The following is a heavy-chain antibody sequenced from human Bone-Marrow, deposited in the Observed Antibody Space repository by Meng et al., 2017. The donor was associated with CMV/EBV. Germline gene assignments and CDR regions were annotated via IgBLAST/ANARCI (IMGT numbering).Heavy chain of an antibody. V-gene: IGHV1-3*02. Sequence: ASVNVSRKASGYTFTSYAMHWVRQAPGQRLEWMGWSNAGNGNTKYLQEFQGRVTITRDTSASTDYMVMSSLRSEDMAVYYCSRGVYQLVGPSVFDYWGQGTRVTVSS. CDR1: GYTFTSYA. D-gene: IGHD6-6*01. J-gene: IGHJ4*03. CDR3: SRGVYQLVGPSVFDY. CDR2: SNAGNGNT.